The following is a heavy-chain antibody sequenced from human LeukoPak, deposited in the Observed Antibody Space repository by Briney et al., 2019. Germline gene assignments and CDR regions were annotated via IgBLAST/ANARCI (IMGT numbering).Heavy chain of an antibody. CDR2: INPNSGGT. Sequence: GASVKVSCKASGYTFTGYYMHWVRQAPGQGLEWMGWINPNSGGTNYAQKFQGRVTMTRDTSISTAYMELSRLRSDDTAVYYCAREARDSSYSYGYPVDYWGQGTLVTVSS. J-gene: IGHJ4*02. CDR3: AREARDSSYSYGYPVDY. V-gene: IGHV1-2*02. CDR1: GYTFTGYY. D-gene: IGHD5-18*01.